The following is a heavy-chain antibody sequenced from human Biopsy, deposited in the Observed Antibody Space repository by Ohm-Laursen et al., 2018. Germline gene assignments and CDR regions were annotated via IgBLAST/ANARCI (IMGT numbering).Heavy chain of an antibody. Sequence: TLSLTCTVSGASITSGGYHWSWIRQEPGKGLEWLGYVYNCWGTDYNPSLKSRVNISMDTSNIQFSLNLTSVTAADTAGYYCATIPRSYGIRWFKPWGQGTLVTVSS. J-gene: IGHJ5*02. CDR1: GASITSGGYH. CDR2: VYNCWGT. D-gene: IGHD3-16*01. CDR3: ATIPRSYGIRWFKP. V-gene: IGHV4-31*03.